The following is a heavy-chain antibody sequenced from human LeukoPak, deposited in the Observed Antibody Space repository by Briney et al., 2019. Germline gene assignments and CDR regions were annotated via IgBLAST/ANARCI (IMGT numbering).Heavy chain of an antibody. J-gene: IGHJ4*02. Sequence: PGASVKVSCKASGYTFTGYYMHWVRQAPGQGLEWMGWINPNSGGTNYAQRFQGRVTMTRDTSISTAYMELSRLRSDDTAVYYCARDLWSGYPDDYWGQGTLVTVSS. CDR1: GYTFTGYY. CDR2: INPNSGGT. V-gene: IGHV1-2*02. CDR3: ARDLWSGYPDDY. D-gene: IGHD3-3*01.